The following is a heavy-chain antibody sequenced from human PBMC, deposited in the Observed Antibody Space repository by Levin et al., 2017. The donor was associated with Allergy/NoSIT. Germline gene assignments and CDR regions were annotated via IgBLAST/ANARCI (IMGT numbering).Heavy chain of an antibody. D-gene: IGHD1-1*01. J-gene: IGHJ6*03. CDR3: ARQYNWNANTYYYYYYMDG. V-gene: IGHV5-10-1*01. CDR2: IDPSDSYT. Sequence: GESLKISCKGSGYSFTSYWISWVRQMPGKGLEWMGRIDPSDSYTNYSPSFQGHVTISADKSISTAYLQWSSLKASDTAMYYCARQYNWNANTYYYYYYMDGWGKGTTVTVSS. CDR1: GYSFTSYW.